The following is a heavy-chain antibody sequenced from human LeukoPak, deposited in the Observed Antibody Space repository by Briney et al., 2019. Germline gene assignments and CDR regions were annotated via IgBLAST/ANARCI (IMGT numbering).Heavy chain of an antibody. Sequence: GGSLRLSCAASGFTFSTYTMNWVRQAPGRGLEWVSSISGGSNYIYYADSMKGRFTISRDNARNSLYLQMNSLRAEDTAVYYCASERGYCSGGNCFDCWGQGTLVTVSS. CDR1: GFTFSTYT. V-gene: IGHV3-21*01. D-gene: IGHD2-15*01. J-gene: IGHJ5*01. CDR2: ISGGSNYI. CDR3: ASERGYCSGGNCFDC.